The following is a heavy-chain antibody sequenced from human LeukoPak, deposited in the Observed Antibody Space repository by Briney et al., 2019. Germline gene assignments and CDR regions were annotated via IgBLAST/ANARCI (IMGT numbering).Heavy chain of an antibody. CDR1: GGSFSGYY. CDR3: AREAVARRPLDV. Sequence: SETLSLTCAVYGGSFSGYYWSWIRQPPGKGLEWIGEINHSGSTNYNPSLKSRVTISVDTSKNQFSLKLSSVTAADTAVYYCAREAVARRPLDVWGKGTTVTVSS. CDR2: INHSGST. D-gene: IGHD6-19*01. V-gene: IGHV4-34*01. J-gene: IGHJ6*04.